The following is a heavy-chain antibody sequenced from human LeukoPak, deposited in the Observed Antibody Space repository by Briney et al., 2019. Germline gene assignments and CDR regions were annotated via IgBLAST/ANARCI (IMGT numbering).Heavy chain of an antibody. CDR3: ARDPSSSGWYDY. D-gene: IGHD6-19*01. V-gene: IGHV3-33*01. Sequence: PGRSLRLSCAASGFTFSSYGMHWVRQAPGKGLEWVAAIWYDGSNKYYADSVKGRFTISRDNSKNTLYLQMNSLRAEDTAVYYCARDPSSSGWYDYWGQGTLVTVSS. J-gene: IGHJ4*02. CDR1: GFTFSSYG. CDR2: IWYDGSNK.